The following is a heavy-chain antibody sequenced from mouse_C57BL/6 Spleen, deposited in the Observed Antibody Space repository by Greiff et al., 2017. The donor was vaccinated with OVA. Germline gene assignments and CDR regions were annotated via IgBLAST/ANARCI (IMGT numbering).Heavy chain of an antibody. CDR2: ISSGSSTI. D-gene: IGHD2-5*01. Sequence: EVKLMESGGGLVKPGGSLKLSCAASGFTFSDYGMHWVRQAPEKGLEWVAYISSGSSTIYYADTVKGRFTISRDNAKNTLFLQRTSLRSEDTAMYYCARTDYSNYPDYWGQGTTLTVSS. CDR1: GFTFSDYG. CDR3: ARTDYSNYPDY. V-gene: IGHV5-17*01. J-gene: IGHJ2*01.